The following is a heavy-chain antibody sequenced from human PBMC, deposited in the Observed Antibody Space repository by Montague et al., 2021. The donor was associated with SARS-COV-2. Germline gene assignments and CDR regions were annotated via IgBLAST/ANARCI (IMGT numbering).Heavy chain of an antibody. V-gene: IGHV3-74*01. D-gene: IGHD3-10*01. CDR2: INSDGSST. J-gene: IGHJ4*02. CDR1: GFTFSSYW. CDR3: ARVLYYYGRFDY. Sequence: SLRLSCAASGFTFSSYWMHWVRQAPGKGLVWVSRINSDGSSTSYADSVKGRFTISRDNAKNTLYLQMNSLRAEDTAVYYCARVLYYYGRFDYWGQRTLVTVSS.